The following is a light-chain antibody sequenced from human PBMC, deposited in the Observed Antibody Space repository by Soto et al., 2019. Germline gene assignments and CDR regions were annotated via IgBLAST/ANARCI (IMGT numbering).Light chain of an antibody. Sequence: DIQMNQYPSTLSASVGDRVTITCRASQSISSWLAWYQQKQGKAPKILIYDASSLESGVPSRFRGSGSRTEFTLTISSLQPDDVSTDYCQQYNSYSWTFGQGTKVDI. CDR3: QQYNSYSWT. V-gene: IGKV1-5*01. J-gene: IGKJ1*01. CDR1: QSISSW. CDR2: DAS.